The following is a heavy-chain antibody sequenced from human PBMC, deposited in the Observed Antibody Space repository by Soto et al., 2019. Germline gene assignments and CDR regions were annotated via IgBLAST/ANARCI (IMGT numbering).Heavy chain of an antibody. Sequence: EVQLLESGGGLVQPGGSLRLSCAASGLTFRAFSMSWVRQPPGKGLEWVSGISGSGGGTYYADSVKGRFTISRDSSSNTLYLQMSSLRAEDTAVYYCAKSRGDSWYLYYYDYWGQGTLVTVSS. CDR1: GLTFRAFS. J-gene: IGHJ4*02. CDR3: AKSRGDSWYLYYYDY. V-gene: IGHV3-23*01. D-gene: IGHD5-12*01. CDR2: ISGSGGGT.